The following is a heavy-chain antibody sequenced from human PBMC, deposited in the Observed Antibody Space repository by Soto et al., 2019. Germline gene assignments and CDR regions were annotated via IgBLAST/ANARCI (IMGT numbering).Heavy chain of an antibody. CDR1: GYSFTSYW. J-gene: IGHJ6*02. CDR2: IDPGDSYT. CDR3: ARLAYSSSWPHYYYYGMDV. V-gene: IGHV5-10-1*01. Sequence: PGESLKISCKGSGYSFTSYWISWVRQMPGKGLEWMGRIDPGDSYTNYSPSFQGHVTISADKSISTAYLQWSSLKASDTAMYYCARLAYSSSWPHYYYYGMDVWGQGTTVTVSS. D-gene: IGHD6-13*01.